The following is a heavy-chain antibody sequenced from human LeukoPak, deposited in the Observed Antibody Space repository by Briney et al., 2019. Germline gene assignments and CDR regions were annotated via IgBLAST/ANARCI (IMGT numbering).Heavy chain of an antibody. J-gene: IGHJ4*02. CDR2: ISSSGGTK. CDR1: GFTFISYE. Sequence: PGGSLRLSCAASGFTFISYEMNWVRQAPGKRLEWVLYISSSGGTKYYADSVKGRFTISRDNAKKSLFLQMNSLRAEDTAVYYCARDRSGGNFDYWGQGTLVSVSS. V-gene: IGHV3-48*03. CDR3: ARDRSGGNFDY. D-gene: IGHD4-23*01.